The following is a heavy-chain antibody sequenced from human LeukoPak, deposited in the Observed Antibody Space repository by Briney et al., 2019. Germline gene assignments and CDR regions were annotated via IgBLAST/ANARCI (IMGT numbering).Heavy chain of an antibody. CDR3: ARDPRGEGIQLDEDY. J-gene: IGHJ4*02. Sequence: KPSETLSLTCTVSGGSISSYYWSWIRQPPGKGLEWIGYIYYSGSTNYNPSLKSRVTISVDTSKNQFSLKLSSVTAADTAVYYCARDPRGEGIQLDEDYWGQGTLVTVSS. V-gene: IGHV4-59*01. CDR1: GGSISSYY. D-gene: IGHD5-18*01. CDR2: IYYSGST.